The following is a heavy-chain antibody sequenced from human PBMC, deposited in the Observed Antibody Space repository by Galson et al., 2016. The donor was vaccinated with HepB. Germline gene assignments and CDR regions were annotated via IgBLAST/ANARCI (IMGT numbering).Heavy chain of an antibody. CDR1: GASISSSRYY. J-gene: IGHJ4*02. CDR2: IFHSGTT. Sequence: SQTLSPTCSLSGASISSSRYYWGWLLQPPCKGLEWIGSIFHSGTTYHSPSLRGPVTMSLDRSKNQFSLNLISVTAADTAIYCCACDPRIELVPNSWGQGTLVTVTS. V-gene: IGHV4-39*07. D-gene: IGHD3-3*02. CDR3: ACDPRIELVPNS.